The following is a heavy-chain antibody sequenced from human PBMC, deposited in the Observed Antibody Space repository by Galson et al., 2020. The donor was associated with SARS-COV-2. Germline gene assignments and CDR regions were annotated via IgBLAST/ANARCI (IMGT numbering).Heavy chain of an antibody. D-gene: IGHD4-4*01. Sequence: SVKVSCTASGYTFTSYYIHWVRQAPGQGLEWMGIINPSGGGTTYAQKFQGRVTMTRDTSTSTVYMELSSLRSEDTAVYYCARDSQGGNDYNYLLFWGQGTLVTVSS. CDR1: GYTFTSYY. CDR2: INPSGGGT. J-gene: IGHJ4*02. CDR3: ARDSQGGNDYNYLLF. V-gene: IGHV1-46*01.